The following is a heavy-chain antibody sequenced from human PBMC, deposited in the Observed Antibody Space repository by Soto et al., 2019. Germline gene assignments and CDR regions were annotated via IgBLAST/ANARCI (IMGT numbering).Heavy chain of an antibody. D-gene: IGHD2-21*02. CDR3: AKDAVSANGEWDWFDP. J-gene: IGHJ5*02. V-gene: IGHV3-23*01. Sequence: EMQLLGSGGGLVEPGGSLRLPCAASGFTFSSYAMTWVRQAPGKGLEWVSSIHGSAGGAYYSDSVKGRFTVSRADSQKTLFLQMTSLRVDDTAIYYCAKDAVSANGEWDWFDPWGQGILVTVSS. CDR1: GFTFSSYA. CDR2: IHGSAGGA.